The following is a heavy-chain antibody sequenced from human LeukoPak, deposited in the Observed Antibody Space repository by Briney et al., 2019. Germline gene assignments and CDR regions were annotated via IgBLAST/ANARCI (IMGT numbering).Heavy chain of an antibody. Sequence: GGSLRLSCAASGFTFSSYWMSWVRQAPGKGLEWVANIKQDGSEKYYVDSVKGRFTISRDNAKNSLYLQMNSLRAEDTAVYYCASGYYYDSSGYNPGAFDIWGQGTMVTVSS. CDR3: ASGYYYDSSGYNPGAFDI. V-gene: IGHV3-7*01. D-gene: IGHD3-22*01. CDR2: IKQDGSEK. CDR1: GFTFSSYW. J-gene: IGHJ3*02.